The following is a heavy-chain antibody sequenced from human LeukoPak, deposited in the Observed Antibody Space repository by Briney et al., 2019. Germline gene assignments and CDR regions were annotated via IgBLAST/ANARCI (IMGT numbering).Heavy chain of an antibody. J-gene: IGHJ4*02. V-gene: IGHV3-21*04. CDR1: GFTFSSYS. D-gene: IGHD1-7*01. CDR3: AKDSDWIYLTYFDY. Sequence: GGSLRLSCAASGFTFSSYSMNWVRQAPGKGLEWVSSISSSSSYIYYADSVKGRFTISRDNAKNSLYLQMNSLRAEDTALYYCAKDSDWIYLTYFDYWGQGTLVTVSS. CDR2: ISSSSSYI.